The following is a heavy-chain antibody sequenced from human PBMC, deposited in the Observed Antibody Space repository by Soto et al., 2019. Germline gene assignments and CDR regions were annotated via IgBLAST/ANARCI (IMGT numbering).Heavy chain of an antibody. CDR1: GYTFTSYG. Sequence: ASVKVSCKASGYTFTSYGISWVRQAPGQGLEWMGWTSAYNGNTNYAQKLQGRVTMTTDTSTSTAYMELRSLRSDDTAVYYCARGGITIFGVVTLPFDYWGQGTLVTVSS. D-gene: IGHD3-3*01. CDR2: TSAYNGNT. J-gene: IGHJ4*02. V-gene: IGHV1-18*01. CDR3: ARGGITIFGVVTLPFDY.